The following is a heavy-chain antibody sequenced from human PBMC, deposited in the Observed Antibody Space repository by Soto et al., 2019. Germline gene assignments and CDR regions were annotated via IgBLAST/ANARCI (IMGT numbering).Heavy chain of an antibody. J-gene: IGHJ4*02. CDR3: ARRVGDGQLDY. Sequence: AASVKVSCKASGYTFTNFAIHWVRQAPGQRLEWMGWINPANDYTRYSESFQGRVTITRDTSASTAYMELSSLRSADTAVYYCARRVGDGQLDYWGQGTLVTVSS. V-gene: IGHV1-3*01. CDR2: INPANDYT. D-gene: IGHD1-26*01. CDR1: GYTFTNFA.